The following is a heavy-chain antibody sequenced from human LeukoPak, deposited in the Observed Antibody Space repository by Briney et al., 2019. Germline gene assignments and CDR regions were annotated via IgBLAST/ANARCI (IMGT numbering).Heavy chain of an antibody. V-gene: IGHV3-74*01. D-gene: IGHD3-22*01. CDR1: GFTLSNYW. Sequence: GGSLRLSCAASGFTLSNYWMYWVRQAPGKGLVWVSRINSDGRSTNYADSVKGRFTISRDNAKNTLYLQMNSLRAEDTAVYYCAKVISNGYYLPADYWGQGTLATVSS. CDR3: AKVISNGYYLPADY. J-gene: IGHJ4*02. CDR2: INSDGRST.